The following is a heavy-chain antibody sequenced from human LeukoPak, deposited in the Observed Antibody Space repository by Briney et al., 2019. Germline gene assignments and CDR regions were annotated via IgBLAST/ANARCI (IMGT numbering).Heavy chain of an antibody. CDR2: ISSGGDTE. CDR3: ARGIVNGPFVMSLDH. CDR1: GFTFSSFE. D-gene: IGHD2-21*01. Sequence: GGSLRLSCAASGFTFSSFEMNWVRLAPGRGLEWVSHISSGGDTESYVDSVRGRFTMSRDNAKNLLFLQMNSLRAEDTAVYFCARGIVNGPFVMSLDHWGQGAQVTVSS. J-gene: IGHJ4*02. V-gene: IGHV3-48*03.